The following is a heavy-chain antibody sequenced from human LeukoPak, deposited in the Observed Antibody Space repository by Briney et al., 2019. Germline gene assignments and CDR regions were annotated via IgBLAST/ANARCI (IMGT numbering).Heavy chain of an antibody. CDR3: ARGVLLWFGEFLYFDY. J-gene: IGHJ4*02. D-gene: IGHD3-10*01. V-gene: IGHV4-59*01. CDR2: IYYSGST. CDR1: GGSISSYY. Sequence: SETLSLTCTVSGGSISSYYWSWIRQPPGKGLEWIGYIYYSGSTNYNPSLKSRVTISVDTSKNQFSLKLSSVTAADTAVYYCARGVLLWFGEFLYFDYWGQGTLVTVSS.